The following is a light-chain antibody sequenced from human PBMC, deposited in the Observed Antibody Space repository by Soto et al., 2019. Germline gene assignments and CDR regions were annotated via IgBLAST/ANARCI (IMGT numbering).Light chain of an antibody. CDR2: GAS. CDR3: QQYNDNWPT. V-gene: IGKV3-15*01. Sequence: EIVITQSPATLSVSPGERVTLSCRASQSVRTNLAWYQHRPGQAPRLLIYGASNRATSFPARFSGGGSGTEFTLTISSLQSEDFAVYYCQQYNDNWPTFGQGTKVDIK. CDR1: QSVRTN. J-gene: IGKJ1*01.